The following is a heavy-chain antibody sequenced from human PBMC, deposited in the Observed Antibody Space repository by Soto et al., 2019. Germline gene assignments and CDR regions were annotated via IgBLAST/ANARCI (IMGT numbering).Heavy chain of an antibody. CDR1: GFSLSTSGVG. Sequence: QITLKESGPTLVKPTQTLTLTCTFSGFSLSTSGVGVGWIRQPPGKALEWLALIYWDDDKRYSPSLKSRLTITNDTSKNQVVLTMTNMDPVDTATYYCAHPSLAYCGGDCYYDYWGQGTLVTVSS. D-gene: IGHD2-21*02. CDR3: AHPSLAYCGGDCYYDY. V-gene: IGHV2-5*02. J-gene: IGHJ4*02. CDR2: IYWDDDK.